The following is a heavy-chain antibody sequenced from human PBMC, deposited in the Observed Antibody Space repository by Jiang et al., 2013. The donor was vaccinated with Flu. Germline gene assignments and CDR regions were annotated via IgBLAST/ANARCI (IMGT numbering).Heavy chain of an antibody. Sequence: ISSSSYYWGWIRQPPGKGAGVDWEYLLYGSTYYNPSLKSRVTISVDTSKNQFSLKLSSVTAADTAVYYCANLPLRGDGYVSSNWGQGTLVTVSS. D-gene: IGHD5-24*01. CDR2: LLYGST. CDR3: ANLPLRGDGYVSSN. CDR1: ISSSSYY. V-gene: IGHV4-39*01. J-gene: IGHJ4*02.